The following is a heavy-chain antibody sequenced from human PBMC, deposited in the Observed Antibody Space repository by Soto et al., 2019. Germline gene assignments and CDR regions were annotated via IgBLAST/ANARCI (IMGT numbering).Heavy chain of an antibody. CDR3: ARAVLRFLEWLSQRNYYYYYGMDV. CDR2: IIPIFGTA. Sequence: VKVSCKASGGTFSSYAISWVRQAPGQGLEWMGGIIPIFGTANYAQKFQGRVTITADKSTSTAYMELSSLRSEDTAVYYCARAVLRFLEWLSQRNYYYYYGMDVWGQGTTVTVSS. V-gene: IGHV1-69*06. J-gene: IGHJ6*02. D-gene: IGHD3-3*01. CDR1: GGTFSSYA.